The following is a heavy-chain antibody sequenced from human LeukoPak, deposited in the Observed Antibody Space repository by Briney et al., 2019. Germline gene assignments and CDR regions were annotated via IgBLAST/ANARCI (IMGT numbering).Heavy chain of an antibody. CDR3: ARDVRSSRYAW. D-gene: IGHD2-2*01. CDR2: IWYDGSRQ. J-gene: IGHJ4*02. CDR1: GFTFRNYG. Sequence: GRSLRLSCAASGFTFRNYGMHWVRQASGKGLEWVAVIWYDGSRQYYADSVKGRFTISRDNSKNTLYLQMSSLRVEDTAVYYCARDVRSSRYAWWGQGALVTVSS. V-gene: IGHV3-33*01.